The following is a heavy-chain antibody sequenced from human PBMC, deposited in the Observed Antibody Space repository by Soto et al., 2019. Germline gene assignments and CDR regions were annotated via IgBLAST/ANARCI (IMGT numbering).Heavy chain of an antibody. D-gene: IGHD3-3*01. V-gene: IGHV3-30*18. J-gene: IGHJ6*02. CDR1: GFTFSSYG. CDR3: AKDRVWSGLNYYYGMDV. CDR2: ISYDGSNK. Sequence: GGSLRLSCAASGFTFSSYGMHWVRQAPGKGLEWVAVISYDGSNKYYADSVKGRFTISRDNSKNTLYLQMNSLRAEDTAVYYCAKDRVWSGLNYYYGMDVWGQGTTVTVSS.